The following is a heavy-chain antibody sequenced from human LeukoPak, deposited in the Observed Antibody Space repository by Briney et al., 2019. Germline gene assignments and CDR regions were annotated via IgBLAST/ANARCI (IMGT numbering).Heavy chain of an antibody. CDR3: ARSGGYFYYYYGMDV. CDR2: IIPIFGTA. V-gene: IGHV1-69*13. CDR1: GGTFSSYA. D-gene: IGHD4-23*01. Sequence: GASVDVSCKASGGTFSSYAISWVRQAPGQGLEWMGGIIPIFGTANYAQKFQGRVTITADESTSTAYMELSSLRSEDTAVYYCARSGGYFYYYYGMDVWGQGTTVTVSS. J-gene: IGHJ6*02.